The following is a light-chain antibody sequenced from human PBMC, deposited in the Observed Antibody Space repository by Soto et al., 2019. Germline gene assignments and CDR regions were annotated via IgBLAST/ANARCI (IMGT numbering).Light chain of an antibody. CDR3: QQYANSRT. J-gene: IGKJ1*01. Sequence: EIVLTQSPCTLSLSPGERATLSCRASQSVSSSFLAWYQQKPGQAPRLLIYGASSRATGIPDRFSGSGSGTDFTLTISRLEPEDFALYYCQQYANSRTFGQGTKVDIK. V-gene: IGKV3-20*01. CDR1: QSVSSSF. CDR2: GAS.